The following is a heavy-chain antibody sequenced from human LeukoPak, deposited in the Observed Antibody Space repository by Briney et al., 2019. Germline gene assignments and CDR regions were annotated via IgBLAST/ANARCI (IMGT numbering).Heavy chain of an antibody. CDR3: ARGIAARHTFYYFDY. V-gene: IGHV4-59*12. J-gene: IGHJ4*02. Sequence: SETLSLTCIVSGVSISSYYWSWIRQPPGKGLEWIAYFSYGGIPHYTPSLNLRVTMSVDTSKHQFSLKLSSVTAADTAVYYCARGIAARHTFYYFDYWGQGTLVTVSS. D-gene: IGHD6-6*01. CDR2: FSYGGIP. CDR1: GVSISSYY.